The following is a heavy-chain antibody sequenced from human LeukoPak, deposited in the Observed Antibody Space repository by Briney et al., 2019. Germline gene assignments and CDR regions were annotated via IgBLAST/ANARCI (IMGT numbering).Heavy chain of an antibody. CDR3: ARQYYETLTGPNWFDA. V-gene: IGHV5-51*01. CDR1: GYTFTNYW. D-gene: IGHD3-9*01. Sequence: GESLKTSCKGSGYTFTNYWIGWVRQMPGKGLEWMGIILPGDSDTRYSPSFKDQVTMSVDKSLSTAYLQWSSLKASDTAMYYCARQYYETLTGPNWFDAWGQGTLVTVSS. J-gene: IGHJ5*02. CDR2: ILPGDSDT.